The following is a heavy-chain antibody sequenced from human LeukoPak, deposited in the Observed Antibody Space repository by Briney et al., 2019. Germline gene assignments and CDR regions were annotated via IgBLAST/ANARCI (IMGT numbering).Heavy chain of an antibody. Sequence: GGSLRLSCAASGFTVSSNSMSWVRQAPGKGLEWVSVIYSDGSTYYADSVKGRFTISRDNSKNTLYLQMNTLRAEDTAVYYCAREAYSSGWYKDYWGQGTLVTVSS. D-gene: IGHD6-19*01. CDR3: AREAYSSGWYKDY. CDR1: GFTVSSNS. J-gene: IGHJ4*02. CDR2: IYSDGST. V-gene: IGHV3-53*01.